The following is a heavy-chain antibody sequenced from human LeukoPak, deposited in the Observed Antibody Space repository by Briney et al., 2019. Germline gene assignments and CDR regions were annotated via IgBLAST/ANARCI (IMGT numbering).Heavy chain of an antibody. CDR3: ARDHLANLASRLFDP. V-gene: IGHV4-38-2*02. Sequence: SETLSLTCTVSGYSLSSAYYWGWIRPPPGKGLEWIGSIHHSGRTYYNPSLKRRVTISVDTSKNQFSLKLSSVTAADTAVYYCARDHLANLASRLFDPWGQGTLVTVSS. J-gene: IGHJ5*02. CDR1: GYSLSSAYY. CDR2: IHHSGRT. D-gene: IGHD3-3*01.